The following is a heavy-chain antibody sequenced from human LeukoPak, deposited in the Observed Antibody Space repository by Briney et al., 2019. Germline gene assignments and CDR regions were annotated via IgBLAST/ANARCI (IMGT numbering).Heavy chain of an antibody. D-gene: IGHD2-21*02. CDR1: GFILSTYA. Sequence: GSLRLSCAASGFILSTYAMSWVRQAPGKGLEWIGSIYYSGSTYYNPSLKSRVTISVDTSKNQFSLKLSSVTAADTAVYYCARVGVVVTAAVYYFDYWGQGTLVTVSS. J-gene: IGHJ4*02. V-gene: IGHV4-39*07. CDR2: IYYSGST. CDR3: ARVGVVVTAAVYYFDY.